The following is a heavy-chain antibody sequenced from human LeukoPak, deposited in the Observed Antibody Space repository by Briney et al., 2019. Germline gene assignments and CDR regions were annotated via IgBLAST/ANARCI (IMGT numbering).Heavy chain of an antibody. J-gene: IGHJ5*02. Sequence: PGGSLRLSCAASGFTFSSYGMHWVRQAPGKGLEWVAVISYDRSNKYYADSVKGRFTISRDNSKNTLYLQMNSLRAEDTAVYYCAKSGTESWFDPWGQGTLVTVSS. CDR2: ISYDRSNK. CDR1: GFTFSSYG. V-gene: IGHV3-30*18. D-gene: IGHD6-25*01. CDR3: AKSGTESWFDP.